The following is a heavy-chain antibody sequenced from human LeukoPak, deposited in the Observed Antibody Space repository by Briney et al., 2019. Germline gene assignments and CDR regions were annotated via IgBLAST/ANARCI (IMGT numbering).Heavy chain of an antibody. CDR2: FYYSGRT. V-gene: IGHV4-59*01. J-gene: IGHJ5*02. Sequence: SETLSLTCAVSGVSISSYYWSWVRQPPGKGLEWIGYFYYSGRTNYNPSLKSRVTISVDTHKKQFSLKLSSVTAADTAVYYCARDRSYIWFDPWGQGTPVTVSS. CDR1: GVSISSYY. D-gene: IGHD1-26*01. CDR3: ARDRSYIWFDP.